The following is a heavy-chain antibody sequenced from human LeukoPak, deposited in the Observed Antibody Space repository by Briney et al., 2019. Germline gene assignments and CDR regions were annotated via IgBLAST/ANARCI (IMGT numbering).Heavy chain of an antibody. CDR3: VRQVADYFYYYMDV. Sequence: SETLSLTCAVSGYSISNGYYWDWIRQPPGKGLEWIGSIYHTGNTYHNPSLKSRVIISVDTSKNQFSLKLSSVTAADTAIYYCVRQVADYFYYYMDVWGKGTSVTVTS. V-gene: IGHV4-38-2*01. J-gene: IGHJ6*03. CDR2: IYHTGNT. CDR1: GYSISNGYY. D-gene: IGHD2-15*01.